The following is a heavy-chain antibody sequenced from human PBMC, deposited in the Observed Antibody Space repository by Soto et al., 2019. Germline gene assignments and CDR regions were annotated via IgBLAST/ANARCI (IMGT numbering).Heavy chain of an antibody. V-gene: IGHV3-23*01. CDR1: GFTFSSYA. CDR2: ISGSGGST. J-gene: IGHJ4*02. Sequence: PGGSLRLSCAASGFTFSSYAMSWVRQAPGKGLEWVSAISGSGGSTYYADSVKGRFTISRDNSKNTLYLQMNSLRAEDTAVYYCAKDVDTVLRFLEWLFSIDYWGQGTLVTVSS. D-gene: IGHD3-3*01. CDR3: AKDVDTVLRFLEWLFSIDY.